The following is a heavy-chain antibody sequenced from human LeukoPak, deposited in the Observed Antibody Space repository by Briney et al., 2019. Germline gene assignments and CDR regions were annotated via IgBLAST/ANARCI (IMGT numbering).Heavy chain of an antibody. V-gene: IGHV3-53*04. CDR1: GTPIDAGY. CDR3: ARSRYYGSGSPLGDY. J-gene: IGHJ4*02. D-gene: IGHD3-10*01. CDR2: IYSGGST. Sequence: ETLSLTCAVSGTPIDAGYWSWFRQAPGKGLEWVSVIYSGGSTYYADSVKGRFTISRHNSKNTLYLQMNSLRAEDTAVYYCARSRYYGSGSPLGDYWGQGTLVTVSS.